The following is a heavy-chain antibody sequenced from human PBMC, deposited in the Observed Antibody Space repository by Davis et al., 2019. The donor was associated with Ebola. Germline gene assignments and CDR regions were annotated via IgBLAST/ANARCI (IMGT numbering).Heavy chain of an antibody. Sequence: PGGSLRLSCAASGFTFSSHAMTWVRQAPGKGLEWVSSISGTGYSITYADSVRGRFSISRDDSKNTLYLQMDSLRAEDTAVFYCAEGGTNNFLGANWGQGTLVTVSS. D-gene: IGHD2-8*01. CDR2: ISGTGYSI. J-gene: IGHJ4*02. CDR3: AEGGTNNFLGAN. CDR1: GFTFSSHA. V-gene: IGHV3-23*01.